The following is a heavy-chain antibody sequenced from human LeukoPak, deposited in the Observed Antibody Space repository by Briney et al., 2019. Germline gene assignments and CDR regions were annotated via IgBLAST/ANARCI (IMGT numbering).Heavy chain of an antibody. D-gene: IGHD6-19*01. CDR2: IYNSENT. V-gene: IGHV4-4*09. Sequence: SETLSLTCTVSGASVSSYYWSWIRQPPGKGLEWIGYIYNSENTKYNSSLMSRVTMSLDTSKNQVFLKLSSVTAADTAVYYCARFHSGPSGWYVLWYFDLWGRGTLVTVSS. CDR1: GASVSSYY. J-gene: IGHJ2*01. CDR3: ARFHSGPSGWYVLWYFDL.